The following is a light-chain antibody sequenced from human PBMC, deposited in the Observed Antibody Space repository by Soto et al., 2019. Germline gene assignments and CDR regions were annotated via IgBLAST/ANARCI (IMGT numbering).Light chain of an antibody. Sequence: EIVMTQSPATLSASPGERAALSCRASQSVSSNFAWYQQKPGQAPRLLIYDASTWATGIPARFSGSGSGTDFPLTISSLQSEDFAVYYCKQYNNWPYTFGQGTKLEIK. CDR2: DAS. V-gene: IGKV3-15*01. CDR1: QSVSSN. J-gene: IGKJ2*01. CDR3: KQYNNWPYT.